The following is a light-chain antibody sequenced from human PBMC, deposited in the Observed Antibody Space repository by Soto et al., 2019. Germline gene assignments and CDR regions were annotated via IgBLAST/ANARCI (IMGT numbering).Light chain of an antibody. CDR1: SSDVGGYHY. Sequence: QSALTQPPSASGSPGQSVTISCTGTSSDVGGYHYVSWYQQHPGKAPKLMIYDVYKRPSGVPDRFSGSKSGNTASLTVSGLQAEDEADYYCSSYAGTHIVFGTGTKVTVL. CDR2: DVY. J-gene: IGLJ1*01. V-gene: IGLV2-8*01. CDR3: SSYAGTHIV.